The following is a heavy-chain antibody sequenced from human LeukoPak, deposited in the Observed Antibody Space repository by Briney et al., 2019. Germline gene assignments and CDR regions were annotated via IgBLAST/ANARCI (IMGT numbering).Heavy chain of an antibody. CDR2: IYYSGST. Sequence: SETLSLTCTVSGGSISSYYWSWIRQPPGKGLEWIGCIYYSGSTNYNPSLKSRVTISVDTSKNQFSLKLSSVTAADTAVYYCARTQYQLPFDAFDIWGQGTMVTVSS. V-gene: IGHV4-59*01. CDR1: GGSISSYY. CDR3: ARTQYQLPFDAFDI. D-gene: IGHD2-2*01. J-gene: IGHJ3*02.